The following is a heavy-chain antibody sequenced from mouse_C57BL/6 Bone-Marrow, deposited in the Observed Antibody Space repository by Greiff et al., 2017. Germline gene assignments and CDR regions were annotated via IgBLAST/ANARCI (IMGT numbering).Heavy chain of an antibody. D-gene: IGHD2-5*01. CDR1: GYTFTDYY. CDR3: ARSNYYSRHSYAMDY. CDR2: IDPNNGGT. Sequence: EVQLQQSGPELVKPGASVKISCKASGYTFTDYYMNWVKQSHGKSLEWIGDIDPNNGGTNYNPKFKGKATMTADKSSSTAYMELRSLTSEDSAVYYCARSNYYSRHSYAMDYWGQGTSVTVSS. J-gene: IGHJ4*01. V-gene: IGHV1-26*01.